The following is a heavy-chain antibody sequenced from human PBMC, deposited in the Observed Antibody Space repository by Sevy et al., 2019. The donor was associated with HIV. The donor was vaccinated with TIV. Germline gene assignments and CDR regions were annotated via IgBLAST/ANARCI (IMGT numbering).Heavy chain of an antibody. CDR1: GFSFNSYA. D-gene: IGHD3-10*01. J-gene: IGHJ4*02. CDR3: AKVRGSGIYDLDY. Sequence: GGSLRLSCTPSGFSFNSYALTWVRQAPGRGLEWVSSITGTGGDAYYADSVRGRFTISRDNFKNILYLQMDSLRVEDTAVYYCAKVRGSGIYDLDYWDQGTLVTVSS. CDR2: ITGTGGDA. V-gene: IGHV3-23*01.